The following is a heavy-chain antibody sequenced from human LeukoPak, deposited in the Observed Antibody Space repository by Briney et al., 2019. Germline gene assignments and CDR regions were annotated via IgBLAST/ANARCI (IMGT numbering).Heavy chain of an antibody. CDR2: IFSSGST. Sequence: SETLSLTCTVSGESISSYYWSWIRQPAGKGLEWIGRIFSSGSTNYNPSLKSRLTMSVDTSRNQFSLKLYSVTAADTAVYYCARYCSSITCYFDPWGQGTLVTVSS. J-gene: IGHJ5*02. D-gene: IGHD2-2*01. CDR1: GESISSYY. CDR3: ARYCSSITCYFDP. V-gene: IGHV4-4*07.